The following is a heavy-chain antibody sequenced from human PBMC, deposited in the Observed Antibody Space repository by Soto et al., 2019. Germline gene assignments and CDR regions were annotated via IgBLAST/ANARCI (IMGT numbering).Heavy chain of an antibody. D-gene: IGHD3-3*01. CDR1: GFSLSDYA. Sequence: AGGFLRLSCVASGFSLSDYAVNWVRQAPGKGLEWVSFISSDSRTIYYADSVEGRFTVSRDNARNSVSLQMDSLRDEDAAVYYCARIKLVEWFLINVDVYDMDVWGQGTPVTVSS. CDR3: ARIKLVEWFLINVDVYDMDV. V-gene: IGHV3-48*02. J-gene: IGHJ6*02. CDR2: ISSDSRTI.